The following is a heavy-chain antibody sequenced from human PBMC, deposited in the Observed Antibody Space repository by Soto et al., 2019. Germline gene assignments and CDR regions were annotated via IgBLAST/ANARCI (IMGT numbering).Heavy chain of an antibody. J-gene: IGHJ4*01. V-gene: IGHV3-23*01. CDR1: GFTFSSYD. CDR3: AKCPYYGSGSYPFDY. CDR2: ISGSGGST. D-gene: IGHD3-10*01. Sequence: GSLRLSCAASGFTFSSYDMSWVRQAPGKGLEWVSAISGSGGSTYYADSVKGRFTISRDSSKNTLYPQMNSLRAEDTAVYYCAKCPYYGSGSYPFDYWGHGTLVTTSS.